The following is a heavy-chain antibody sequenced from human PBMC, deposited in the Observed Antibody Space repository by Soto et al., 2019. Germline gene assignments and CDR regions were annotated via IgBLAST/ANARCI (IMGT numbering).Heavy chain of an antibody. CDR2: IYYSGST. V-gene: IGHV4-39*01. CDR3: ARSKVLRYFDWSGHFDY. J-gene: IGHJ4*02. CDR1: GGSISSSSYY. Sequence: QLQLQESGPGLVKPSETLSLTCTVSGGSISSSSYYWGWIRQPPGKGLEWIGSIYYSGSTYYNPSLKSRVTISVDTSKNQFSLKLSSVTAADTAVYYCARSKVLRYFDWSGHFDYWGQGTLVTVSS. D-gene: IGHD3-9*01.